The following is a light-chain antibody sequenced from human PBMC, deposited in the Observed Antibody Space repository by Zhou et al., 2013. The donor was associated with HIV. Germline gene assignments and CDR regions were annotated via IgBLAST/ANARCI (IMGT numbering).Light chain of an antibody. Sequence: DIQMTQSPSSVSASVGDRVTITCRASQDIRGWLAWYQQKPGKAPKLLIYKASSLEGGVPSRFSGSGSGTEFTLTISSLQLEDFATYYCLQHNSLPQTFGQGTKVEIK. CDR2: KAS. CDR1: QDIRGW. CDR3: LQHNSLPQT. V-gene: IGKV1-12*01. J-gene: IGKJ1*01.